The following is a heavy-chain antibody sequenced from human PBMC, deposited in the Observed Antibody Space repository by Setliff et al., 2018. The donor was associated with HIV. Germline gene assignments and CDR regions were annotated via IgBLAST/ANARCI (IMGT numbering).Heavy chain of an antibody. J-gene: IGHJ6*03. Sequence: SVKVSCKASGGTFSSYAISWVRQAPGQGLEWMGGIIPIFNTANHAQKFQGRVTITADESTSTAYMELSSLRSEDTAVYYCARIVRPSYYYYYYMDVWGKGTTVTVTS. D-gene: IGHD3-10*02. CDR2: IIPIFNTA. CDR3: ARIVRPSYYYYYYMDV. V-gene: IGHV1-69*13. CDR1: GGTFSSYA.